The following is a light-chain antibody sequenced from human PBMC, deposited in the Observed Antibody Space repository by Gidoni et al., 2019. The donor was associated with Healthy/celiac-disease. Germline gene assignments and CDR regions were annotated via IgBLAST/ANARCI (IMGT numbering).Light chain of an antibody. CDR1: QSTTNW. CDR2: KAS. Sequence: DIQITQSPSTLSASVRDRVTITCRASQSTTNWLAWDQQKPGKAPNLLIYKASNLESGVPSRVSGSGSGTGFTVTISSLQPDDFATYYGHNYNTLWTFGQGTKVQIK. V-gene: IGKV1-5*03. J-gene: IGKJ1*01. CDR3: HNYNTLWT.